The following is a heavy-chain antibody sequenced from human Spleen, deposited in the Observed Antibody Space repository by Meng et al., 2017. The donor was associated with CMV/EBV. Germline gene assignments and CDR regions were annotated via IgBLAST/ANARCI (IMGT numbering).Heavy chain of an antibody. Sequence: SETLSLTCTVSGGSISSSSYYWGWIRQPPGKGLEWIGSIYYSGSTYYNPSLKSRVTISVDTSKNQFSLKLSSVTAADTAVYYCAREIAARLQNEDAFDIWGQGTMVTVSS. J-gene: IGHJ3*02. CDR1: GGSISSSSYY. V-gene: IGHV4-39*07. CDR2: IYYSGST. D-gene: IGHD6-6*01. CDR3: AREIAARLQNEDAFDI.